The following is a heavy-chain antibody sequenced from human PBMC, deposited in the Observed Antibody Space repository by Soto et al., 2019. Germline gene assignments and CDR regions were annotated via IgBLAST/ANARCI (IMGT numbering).Heavy chain of an antibody. V-gene: IGHV2-70*01. CDR1: GFSLSTSGMC. D-gene: IGHD2-21*02. CDR2: IDWDDDK. Sequence: SGPTLVNPTQTLTLTCTFSGFSLSTSGMCVSWIRQPPGKALEWLALIDWDDDKYYSTSLKTRLPISKDTSKNQVVLTMNNMDPVDTATYYCARTRADCGGDCYSGYYYYGTDVWGQGTTVTVSS. CDR3: ARTRADCGGDCYSGYYYYGTDV. J-gene: IGHJ6*02.